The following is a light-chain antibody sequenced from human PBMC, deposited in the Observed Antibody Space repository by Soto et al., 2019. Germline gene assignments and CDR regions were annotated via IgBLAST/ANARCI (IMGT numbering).Light chain of an antibody. V-gene: IGKV1-39*01. J-gene: IGKJ5*01. CDR1: QSISSY. CDR2: AAS. Sequence: DIQMTQTPSSLSASVGDRVTITCRASQSISSYLNWYQQKPGKAPKLLIYAASSLQSGVPSRFSGSGSGTDFTLTISSLQPEDFATYYCQQSYSTPITSGQRTRLEIK. CDR3: QQSYSTPIT.